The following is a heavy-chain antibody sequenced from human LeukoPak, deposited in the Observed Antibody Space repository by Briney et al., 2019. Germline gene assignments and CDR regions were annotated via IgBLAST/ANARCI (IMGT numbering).Heavy chain of an antibody. CDR1: GYTFIGYY. CDR2: MNPNSGDT. Sequence: ASVTVSCKASGYTFIGYYIHWVRQAPGQGLEWMGWMNPNSGDTNYAQKFQGRVTMTRDTSISTAYMELSRLRSDDTAVYYCSRIYIQDGNCNWGQGTLVTVSS. V-gene: IGHV1-2*02. D-gene: IGHD1-7*01. CDR3: SRIYIQDGNCN. J-gene: IGHJ4*02.